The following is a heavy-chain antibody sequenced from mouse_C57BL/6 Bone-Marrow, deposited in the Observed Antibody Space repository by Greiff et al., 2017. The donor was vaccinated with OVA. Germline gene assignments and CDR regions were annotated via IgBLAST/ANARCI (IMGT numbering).Heavy chain of an antibody. CDR3: SRDSNYEVSDAIDY. Sequence: QVQLKQPGAELVKPGASVKLSCKASGYTFTSYWMHWVKQRPGRGLEWIGRIDPNSGGTKYNEKFKSKATLTVDKPSSTAYMQLSSLTSQDSAVYYCSRDSNYEVSDAIDYWGQGTTVTVSS. J-gene: IGHJ4*01. CDR1: GYTFTSYW. V-gene: IGHV1-72*01. D-gene: IGHD2-5*01. CDR2: IDPNSGGT.